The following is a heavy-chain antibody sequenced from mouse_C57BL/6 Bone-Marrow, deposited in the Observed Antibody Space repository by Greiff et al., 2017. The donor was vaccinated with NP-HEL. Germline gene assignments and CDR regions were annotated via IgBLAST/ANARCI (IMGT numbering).Heavy chain of an antibody. CDR1: GFTFSSYG. CDR2: ISSGGSYT. D-gene: IGHD2-5*01. CDR3: ARRVYSNLFAY. Sequence: EVKLVESGGDLVKPGGSLKLSCAASGFTFSSYGMSWVRQTPDKRLEWVATISSGGSYTYYPDSVKGRFTISRDNAKNTLYLQMSSLKSEDTAMYYCARRVYSNLFAYWGQGTLVTVSA. J-gene: IGHJ3*01. V-gene: IGHV5-6*02.